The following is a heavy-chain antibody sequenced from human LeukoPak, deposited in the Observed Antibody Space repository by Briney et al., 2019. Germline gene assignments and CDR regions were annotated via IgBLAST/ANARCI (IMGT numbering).Heavy chain of an antibody. J-gene: IGHJ6*03. CDR2: IKQDGSEK. D-gene: IGHD6-19*01. CDR1: GFTFSSYW. Sequence: GGSLRLSCAASGFTFSSYWMSWVRQAPGKGLEWVANIKQDGSEKYYVDSVKGRFTISRDNSKNTLYLQMNSLRAEDTAVYYCAKADGGQWPSSYYYYYMDVWGKGTTVTVSS. V-gene: IGHV3-7*03. CDR3: AKADGGQWPSSYYYYYMDV.